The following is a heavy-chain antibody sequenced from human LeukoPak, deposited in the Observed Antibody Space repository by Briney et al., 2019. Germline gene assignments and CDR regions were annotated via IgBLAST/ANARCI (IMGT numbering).Heavy chain of an antibody. J-gene: IGHJ4*02. CDR1: GGSVSSGSYY. Sequence: SETLSLTRTVSGGSVSSGSYYWSWIRQPPGKGLEWIGYIYYSGSTNYNPSLKSRVTISVDTSKNQFSLKLSSVTAADTAVYYCARDRGGDCNFDYWGQGTLVTVSS. D-gene: IGHD2-21*02. CDR2: IYYSGST. V-gene: IGHV4-61*01. CDR3: ARDRGGDCNFDY.